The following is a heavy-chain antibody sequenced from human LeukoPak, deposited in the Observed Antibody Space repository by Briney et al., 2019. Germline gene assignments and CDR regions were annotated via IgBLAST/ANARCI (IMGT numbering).Heavy chain of an antibody. Sequence: ASVKVSCKASGGTFSSYAISWVRQAPGQGLEWMGGIIPIFGTANYAQKFQGRVTITADESTGTAYMELSSLRSEDTAVYYCARVAPGGYPDYWGQGTLVTVSS. V-gene: IGHV1-69*13. D-gene: IGHD2-2*01. CDR2: IIPIFGTA. CDR1: GGTFSSYA. J-gene: IGHJ4*02. CDR3: ARVAPGGYPDY.